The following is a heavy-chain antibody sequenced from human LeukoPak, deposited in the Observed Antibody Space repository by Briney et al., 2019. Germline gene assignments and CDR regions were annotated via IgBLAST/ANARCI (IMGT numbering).Heavy chain of an antibody. CDR3: AKDPNYYDSSGHTHYFDN. CDR1: GFTFRSHA. Sequence: GGSLRLSCAASGFTFRSHAMTWVRKAPGKGLEWVSAISGGGDSTYYVDSVKGRFTISRDNSKNTLHLQMNSLRAEDTAVYYCAKDPNYYDSSGHTHYFDNWGQGTLVTVSS. J-gene: IGHJ4*02. D-gene: IGHD3-22*01. V-gene: IGHV3-23*01. CDR2: ISGGGDST.